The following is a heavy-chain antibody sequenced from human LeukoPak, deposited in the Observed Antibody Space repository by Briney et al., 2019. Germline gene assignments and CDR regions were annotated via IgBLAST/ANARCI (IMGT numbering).Heavy chain of an antibody. J-gene: IGHJ3*02. CDR3: ARAGVYYYDAFDI. D-gene: IGHD3-10*01. CDR2: ISSSSSYI. Sequence: GGSLRLSCAASGFTFSSYSMNWVRQAPGKGLEWVSSISSSSSYIYYADSVKGRFTISRDNAKNSLYLQMNSLRAEDTAVYYCARAGVYYYDAFDIWGQGTMVTVSS. CDR1: GFTFSSYS. V-gene: IGHV3-21*01.